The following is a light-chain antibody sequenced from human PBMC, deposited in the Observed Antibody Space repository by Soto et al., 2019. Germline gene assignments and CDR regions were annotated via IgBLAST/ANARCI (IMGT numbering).Light chain of an antibody. CDR2: EVN. CDR3: SSFAANDNVV. J-gene: IGLJ3*02. CDR1: SSDVGAYDY. Sequence: QSALTQPPSASGFPGQSVTISCTGTSSDVGAYDYVCWYQQHPGKAPKLMIYEVNKRPSGVPDRFSGSKSGNTASLTVSGLQAGDEADYYCSSFAANDNVVFGGGTKHTVL. V-gene: IGLV2-8*01.